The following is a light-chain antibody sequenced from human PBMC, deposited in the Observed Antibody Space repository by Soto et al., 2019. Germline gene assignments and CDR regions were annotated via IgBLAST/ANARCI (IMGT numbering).Light chain of an antibody. J-gene: IGKJ1*01. CDR3: MQALQPPLT. CDR1: QSLRHSSGFNY. CDR2: LGS. V-gene: IGKV2-28*01. Sequence: EIVVTQSPPSLPVTPGEPASISCRSSQSLRHSSGFNYLDWYLQKPGQSPQLLIYLGSNRASGVPDRFSGSGSGTDFTLKISRVEAEDVGVYYCMQALQPPLTFGPGTKVEVK.